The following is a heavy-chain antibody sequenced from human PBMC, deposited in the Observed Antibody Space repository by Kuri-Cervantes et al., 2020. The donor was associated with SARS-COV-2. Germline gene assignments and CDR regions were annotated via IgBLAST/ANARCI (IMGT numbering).Heavy chain of an antibody. D-gene: IGHD2/OR15-2a*01. CDR2: ITSSSSTV. V-gene: IGHV3-48*01. CDR3: AKVGLSFDY. Sequence: GESLKISCAASGFTLGTYSMNWVRQAPGKGLEWLSYITSSSSTVYYADSVKGRFSISRDNSKNTLYLQMNSLRAEDSALHYCAKVGLSFDYWGQGTLVTVSS. CDR1: GFTLGTYS. J-gene: IGHJ4*02.